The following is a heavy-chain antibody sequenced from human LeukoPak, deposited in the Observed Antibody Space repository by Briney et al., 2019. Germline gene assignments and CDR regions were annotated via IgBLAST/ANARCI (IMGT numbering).Heavy chain of an antibody. V-gene: IGHV3-23*01. J-gene: IGHJ4*02. CDR2: INLNGDET. CDR1: RFTFSNYG. CDR3: ANTRYSSSWFHFDY. D-gene: IGHD6-13*01. Sequence: GGSLRLACEAPRFTFSNYGMASFRQAPGKGLEWVSTINLNGDETHYADSVKGRFTISRDNSKNTLYLQMNSLRAEDTAVYYCANTRYSSSWFHFDYWGQGTLVTVSS.